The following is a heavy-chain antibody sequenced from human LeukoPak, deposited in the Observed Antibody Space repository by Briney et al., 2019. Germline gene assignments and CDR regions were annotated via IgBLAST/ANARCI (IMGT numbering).Heavy chain of an antibody. Sequence: SGGSLRLSCAASGFTFSIYAMSWVRQAPGKGLEWVSAISGSGGSTYYADSVKGRFTISRDNSKNTLYLQMNSLRAEDTAVYYCAKGELKPRGYSSSRYYFDYWGQGTLVTVSS. CDR3: AKGELKPRGYSSSRYYFDY. J-gene: IGHJ4*02. CDR2: ISGSGGST. D-gene: IGHD6-13*01. V-gene: IGHV3-23*01. CDR1: GFTFSIYA.